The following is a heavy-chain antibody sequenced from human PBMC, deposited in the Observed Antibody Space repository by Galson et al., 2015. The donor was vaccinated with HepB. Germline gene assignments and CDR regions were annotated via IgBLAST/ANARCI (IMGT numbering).Heavy chain of an antibody. D-gene: IGHD5-12*01. CDR1: GFTFSSYW. J-gene: IGHJ4*02. CDR2: IKQDGSEK. V-gene: IGHV3-7*01. CDR3: ARCDSGYDGVQPLPPFDY. Sequence: SLRLSCAASGFTFSSYWMSWVRQAPGKGLEWVANIKQDGSEKYYVDSVKGRFTISRDNAKNSLYLQMNSLRAEDTAVYYCARCDSGYDGVQPLPPFDYWGQGTLVTVSS.